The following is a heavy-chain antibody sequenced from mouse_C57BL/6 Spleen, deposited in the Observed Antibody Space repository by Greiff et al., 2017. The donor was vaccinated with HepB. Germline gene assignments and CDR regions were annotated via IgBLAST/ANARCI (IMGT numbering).Heavy chain of an antibody. CDR2: IYPGSGNT. CDR3: ARSEPTFDY. CDR1: GYTFTDYY. V-gene: IGHV1-76*01. J-gene: IGHJ2*01. Sequence: QVHVKQSGAELVRPGASVKLSCKASGYTFTDYYINWVKQRPGQGLEWIARIYPGSGNTYYNEKFKGKATLTAEKSSSTAYMQLSSLTSEDSAVYVCARSEPTFDYWGQGTTLTVSS.